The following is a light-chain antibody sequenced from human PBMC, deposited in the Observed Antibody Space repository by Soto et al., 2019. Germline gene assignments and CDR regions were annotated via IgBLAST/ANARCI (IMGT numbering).Light chain of an antibody. CDR3: QQYNSWPPRT. V-gene: IGKV3-15*01. CDR2: GAS. J-gene: IGKJ2*01. Sequence: EIVMTQSPASLSVSPGETATLSCRASQSISNSLAWYQQKPGQAPSLLIYGASTRANGIPARFSGSGSGTEFTLTISSLQSEDSALYYCQQYNSWPPRTFGQGTKLEIK. CDR1: QSISNS.